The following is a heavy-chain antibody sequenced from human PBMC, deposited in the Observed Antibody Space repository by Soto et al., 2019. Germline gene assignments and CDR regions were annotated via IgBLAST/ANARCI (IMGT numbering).Heavy chain of an antibody. D-gene: IGHD3-10*01. CDR3: ARDGYDGSGSRYPAY. V-gene: IGHV4-59*01. CDR2: IYYLGST. Sequence: PSETLSLACSVSGGSMSGYVWSWIRQSPGKGLEWIGYIYYLGSTDYNHSLKSRVRISVDTSKRQSSLRLTSVTAADTAVDYCARDGYDGSGSRYPAYWDPRTQVTVSS. CDR1: GGSMSGYV. J-gene: IGHJ4*02.